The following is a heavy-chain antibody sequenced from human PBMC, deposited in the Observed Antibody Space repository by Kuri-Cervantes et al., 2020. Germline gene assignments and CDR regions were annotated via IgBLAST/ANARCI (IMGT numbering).Heavy chain of an antibody. CDR2: ISWDGGST. D-gene: IGHD3-10*01. V-gene: IGHV3-43*01. CDR3: AKSSTEITMVRGVTDYGMDV. Sequence: GGSLRLSCAASGFTFDDYTMHWVRQAPGKGLEWVSLISWDGGSTYYADSVKGRFTISRDNSKNSLYLQMNSLRTEDTALYYCAKSSTEITMVRGVTDYGMDVWGQGTMVTVSS. J-gene: IGHJ6*02. CDR1: GFTFDDYT.